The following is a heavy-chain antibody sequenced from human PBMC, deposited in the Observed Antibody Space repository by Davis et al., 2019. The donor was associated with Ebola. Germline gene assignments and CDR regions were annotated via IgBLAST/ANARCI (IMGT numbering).Heavy chain of an antibody. D-gene: IGHD4-23*01. CDR1: GFTFSSYS. V-gene: IGHV3-21*01. CDR3: ATGGNSWPSDY. CDR2: ISSSSSYI. J-gene: IGHJ4*02. Sequence: GALRLSCAASGFTFSSYSMNWVRQAPGKGLEWVSSISSSSSYIYYADSVKGRFTISRDNAKNSLYLQMNSLRAEDTAVYYCATGGNSWPSDYWGQGTLVTVSS.